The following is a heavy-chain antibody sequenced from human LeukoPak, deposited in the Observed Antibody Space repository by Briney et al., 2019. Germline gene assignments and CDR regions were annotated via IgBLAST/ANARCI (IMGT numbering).Heavy chain of an antibody. V-gene: IGHV3-11*01. CDR1: GFTFSDYY. D-gene: IGHD1-14*01. CDR3: ARVANRGRYYYYYYMDV. J-gene: IGHJ6*03. CDR2: ISSSGSTI. Sequence: AGGSLRLSCAVSGFTFSDYYMSWIRQAPGKGLEWVSYISSSGSTIYYADSVKGRFTISRDNAKNSLYLQMNSLRAEDTAVYYCARVANRGRYYYYYYMDVWGKGTTVTVSS.